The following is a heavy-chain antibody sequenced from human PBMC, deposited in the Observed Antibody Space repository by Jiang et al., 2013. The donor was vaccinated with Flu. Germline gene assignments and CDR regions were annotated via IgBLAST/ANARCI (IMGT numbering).Heavy chain of an antibody. V-gene: IGHV3-7*03. CDR3: ARTYSSGWYYFDY. J-gene: IGHJ4*02. CDR2: IKQDGSEK. Sequence: GLVQPGGSLRLSCAASGFTFSSYWMSWVRQAPGKGLEWVANIKQDGSEKYYVDSVKGRFTISRDNAKNSLYLQMNSLRAEDTAVYYCARTYSSGWYYFDYWGQGTLVTVSS. CDR1: GFTFSSYW. D-gene: IGHD6-19*01.